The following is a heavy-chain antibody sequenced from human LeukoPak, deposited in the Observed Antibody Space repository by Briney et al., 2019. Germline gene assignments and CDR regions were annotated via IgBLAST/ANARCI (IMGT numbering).Heavy chain of an antibody. V-gene: IGHV4-59*01. D-gene: IGHD3-10*01. CDR3: ARDRPFGA. Sequence: PLETLSLTCTVSGASISGYYWSWIWQPPGKGLEWIGYIDDSGSANYNPSLKSRVTISGDTSKNQFYLKLRFVTAADTAMYYCARDRPFGAWGQGSQVTVSS. CDR1: GASISGYY. J-gene: IGHJ5*02. CDR2: IDDSGSA.